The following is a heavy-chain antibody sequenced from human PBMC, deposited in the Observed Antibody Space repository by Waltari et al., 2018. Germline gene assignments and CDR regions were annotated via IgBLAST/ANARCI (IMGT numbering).Heavy chain of an antibody. V-gene: IGHV1-69*08. CDR3: ARAYCGGDCYPKTGAFDI. D-gene: IGHD2-21*01. CDR2: IIPIFGTA. Sequence: QVQLVQSGAEVKKPGSSVKVSCKASGGTFSSYAISWVRQAPGQGLEWMGRIIPIFGTANYAQKFQGRVTITADKSTSTAYMELSSLRSEDTAVYYCARAYCGGDCYPKTGAFDIWGQGTMVTVSS. J-gene: IGHJ3*02. CDR1: GGTFSSYA.